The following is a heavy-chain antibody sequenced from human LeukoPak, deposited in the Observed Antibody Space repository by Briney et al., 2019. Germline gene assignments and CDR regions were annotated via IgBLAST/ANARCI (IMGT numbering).Heavy chain of an antibody. D-gene: IGHD1-26*01. V-gene: IGHV3-23*01. Sequence: GGSLRLSCAASGFTFSSYAMSWVRQVPGKGLEWVSAISGSGGSTYYADSVKGRFTISRDNSKNTLYLQMNSLRAEDTAVYYCARVPSGSYYDGWFDPWGQGTLVTVSS. J-gene: IGHJ5*02. CDR2: ISGSGGST. CDR1: GFTFSSYA. CDR3: ARVPSGSYYDGWFDP.